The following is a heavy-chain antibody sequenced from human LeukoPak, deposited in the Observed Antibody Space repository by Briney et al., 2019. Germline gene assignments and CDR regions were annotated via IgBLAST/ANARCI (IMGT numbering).Heavy chain of an antibody. Sequence: SVTVSCKASGGTFSSYAISWVRQAPGQGLEWMGGIIPIFGTANYAQKFQGRVTITADKSTSTAYMELSSLRSEDTAVYYCAREVGGNPGAFDIWGQGTMVTVSS. V-gene: IGHV1-69*06. D-gene: IGHD4-23*01. J-gene: IGHJ3*02. CDR2: IIPIFGTA. CDR3: AREVGGNPGAFDI. CDR1: GGTFSSYA.